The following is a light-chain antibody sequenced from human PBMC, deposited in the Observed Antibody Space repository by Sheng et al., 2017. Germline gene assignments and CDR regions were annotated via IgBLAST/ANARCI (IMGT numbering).Light chain of an antibody. CDR1: RTINGW. CDR3: QQYDSFLYS. V-gene: IGKV1-5*03. J-gene: IGKJ2*03. CDR2: KAS. Sequence: DIQMTQSPSTLSASVGDTVNITCRASRTINGWLAWYQQKPGRAPKLLIYKASTLESGGPIKVQRQLNLGQEFDPSPITSLQPDDFADYYCQQYDSFLYSFGQGTKLE.